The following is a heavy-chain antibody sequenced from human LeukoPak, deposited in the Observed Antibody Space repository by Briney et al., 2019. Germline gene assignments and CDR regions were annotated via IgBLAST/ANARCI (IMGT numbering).Heavy chain of an antibody. V-gene: IGHV4-31*03. CDR1: GGSISSGGYY. CDR3: ARATDCSSTSCHTRFDY. CDR2: IYYSGST. Sequence: SETLSLTCTVSGGSISSGGYYWSWIRQHPGQGLEWIGYIYYSGSTYYNPSLKSRVTISVDTSKNQFSLELSSVTAADTAVYYCARATDCSSTSCHTRFDYWGQGTLVTVSS. J-gene: IGHJ4*02. D-gene: IGHD2-2*02.